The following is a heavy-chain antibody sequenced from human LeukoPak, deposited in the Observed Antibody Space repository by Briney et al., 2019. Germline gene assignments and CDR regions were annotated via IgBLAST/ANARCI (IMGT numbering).Heavy chain of an antibody. D-gene: IGHD5-12*01. Sequence: GASVKVSCMASGYTFTSYGISWVRQAPGQGLECMGWISAYNGNTHFAQELQGRVTMTTDTSTSTASMELRRLRSDDTAVYYCARVQGIYNHRIIDSWGEGTLVTVSS. CDR3: ARVQGIYNHRIIDS. CDR2: ISAYNGNT. V-gene: IGHV1-18*01. J-gene: IGHJ4*02. CDR1: GYTFTSYG.